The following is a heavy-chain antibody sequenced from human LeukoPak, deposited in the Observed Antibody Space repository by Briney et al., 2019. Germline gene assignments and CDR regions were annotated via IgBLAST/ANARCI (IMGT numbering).Heavy chain of an antibody. J-gene: IGHJ5*02. Sequence: SVRVSCKASGGTFSSYAISWVRQAPGQGLEWMGGIIPIFGTANYAQKFQGRVTITADESTSTAYMELSSLRSEDTAVYYCARDDDGGYCSSTSCYGRNWFDPWGQGTLVTVSS. V-gene: IGHV1-69*13. D-gene: IGHD2-2*01. CDR3: ARDDDGGYCSSTSCYGRNWFDP. CDR1: GGTFSSYA. CDR2: IIPIFGTA.